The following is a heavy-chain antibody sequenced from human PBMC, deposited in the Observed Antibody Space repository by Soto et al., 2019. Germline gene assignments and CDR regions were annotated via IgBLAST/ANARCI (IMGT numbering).Heavy chain of an antibody. CDR1: GFTFSSYG. V-gene: IGHV3-33*01. CDR3: ARDLNYHFDY. J-gene: IGHJ4*02. CDR2: IWYDGSNK. D-gene: IGHD1-7*01. Sequence: QVQLVESGGGVVQPGRTLRLSCAASGFTFSSYGMHWVRQAPGKGLEWVADIWYDGSNKYYTDSVKGRFTISRDNSKNTLYLQMNSLRAEDTAVYYCARDLNYHFDYWGQGTLVTVSS.